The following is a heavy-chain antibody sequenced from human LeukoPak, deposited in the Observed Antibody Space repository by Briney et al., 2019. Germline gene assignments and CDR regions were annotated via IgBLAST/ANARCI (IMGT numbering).Heavy chain of an antibody. J-gene: IGHJ4*02. D-gene: IGHD1-26*01. CDR1: RFTFSSYA. V-gene: IGHV3-23*01. CDR2: ISGSGGSP. Sequence: GGSLRLSCAASRFTFSSYAMSWVRQAPGKGLEWVAVISGSGGSPYYADSVKGRFTISRDNFKNTLYLQMNSLRAEDTAVYYCAKEVIVGVSFDCWGQGTLVTVSS. CDR3: AKEVIVGVSFDC.